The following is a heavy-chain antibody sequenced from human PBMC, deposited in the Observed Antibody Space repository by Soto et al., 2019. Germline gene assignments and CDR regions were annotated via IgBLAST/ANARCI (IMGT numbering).Heavy chain of an antibody. V-gene: IGHV3-23*01. D-gene: IGHD3-3*01. J-gene: IGHJ6*02. Sequence: EVQLLESGGGLVQPGGSLRLSCAASGFTFSSYAMSWVRQAPGKGLEWVSAISGSGGSTYYADSVKGRFTISRDNSKNTLYLQMNSLRAEDTAVYYCAKDGRDYDFWSGYSYYYYYGMDVWGQGTTVTVSS. CDR3: AKDGRDYDFWSGYSYYYYYGMDV. CDR1: GFTFSSYA. CDR2: ISGSGGST.